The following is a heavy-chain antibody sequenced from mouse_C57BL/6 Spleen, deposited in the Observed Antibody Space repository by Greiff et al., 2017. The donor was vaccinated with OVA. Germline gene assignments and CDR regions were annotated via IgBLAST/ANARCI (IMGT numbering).Heavy chain of an antibody. Sequence: VKLQQPGDELVKPGASVKLSCKASGYTFTSYWMHWVKQRPGQGLEWIGMIHPNSGSTNYNEKFKSKATLTVDKSSSTAYMQLSSLTSEDSAVYYCARWTGGAYWGQGTLVTVSA. V-gene: IGHV1-64*01. CDR1: GYTFTSYW. D-gene: IGHD4-1*01. J-gene: IGHJ3*01. CDR2: IHPNSGST. CDR3: ARWTGGAY.